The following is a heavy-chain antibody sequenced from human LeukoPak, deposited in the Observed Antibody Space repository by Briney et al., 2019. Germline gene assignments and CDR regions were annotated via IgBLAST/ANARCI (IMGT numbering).Heavy chain of an antibody. D-gene: IGHD2-2*01. V-gene: IGHV1-2*02. J-gene: IGHJ4*02. Sequence: GASVTVSCKASGYTFTDYYMHWVRQAPGQGFEWMGWINPNSGETNYAQKFQGRVTMTRDTSISTAHMELSRLRSDDTAVYYCARANFLYFSSTTCRFDYWGQGTLVIVSS. CDR3: ARANFLYFSSTTCRFDY. CDR2: INPNSGET. CDR1: GYTFTDYY.